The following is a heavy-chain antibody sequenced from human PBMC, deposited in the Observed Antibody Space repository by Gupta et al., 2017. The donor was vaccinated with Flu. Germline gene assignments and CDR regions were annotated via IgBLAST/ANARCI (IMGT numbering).Heavy chain of an antibody. CDR2: IRSKAYGGTT. V-gene: IGHV3-49*04. Sequence: EVQLVESGGGLVQPGRSLRLSCTASGFTFGDYAMSWVRQAPGKGLEWVGFIRSKAYGGTTEYAASVKGRFTISRDDSKSIAYLQMNSLKTEDTAVYYCTRAWERDSYGDYWGQGTLVTVSS. J-gene: IGHJ4*02. CDR3: TRAWERDSYGDY. D-gene: IGHD5-18*01. CDR1: GFTFGDYA.